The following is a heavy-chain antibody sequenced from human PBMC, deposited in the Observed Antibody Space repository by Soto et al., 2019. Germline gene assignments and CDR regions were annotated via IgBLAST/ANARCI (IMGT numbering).Heavy chain of an antibody. CDR3: AREYPNCSGGSCYSGWFDP. J-gene: IGHJ5*02. Sequence: PSETLSLTCTVSGGSISSRSYYWGWIRQPPGKGLEWIGSIYYSGSTYYNPSLKSRVIISVDTSKNQFSLKLSSVTAADTAVYYCAREYPNCSGGSCYSGWFDPWGQGTLVTVSS. CDR2: IYYSGST. CDR1: GGSISSRSYY. D-gene: IGHD2-15*01. V-gene: IGHV4-39*02.